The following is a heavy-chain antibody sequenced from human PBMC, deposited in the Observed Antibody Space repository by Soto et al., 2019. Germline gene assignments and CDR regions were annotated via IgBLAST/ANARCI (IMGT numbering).Heavy chain of an antibody. CDR3: ATIAVPPAFDI. V-gene: IGHV3-30*03. J-gene: IGHJ3*02. Sequence: QVQLVESGGGVVQPGRSLRLSCAASGFIFSSYGMNWVRQAPGKGLEWVAVMSFDRSIKYYADSVKGRFTISRDNSKNTLYLQMNSLRAEDTAVYYCATIAVPPAFDIWGQGTMVTVSS. CDR2: MSFDRSIK. CDR1: GFIFSSYG. D-gene: IGHD6-19*01.